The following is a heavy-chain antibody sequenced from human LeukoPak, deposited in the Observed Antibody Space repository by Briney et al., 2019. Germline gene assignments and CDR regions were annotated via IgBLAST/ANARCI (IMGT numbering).Heavy chain of an antibody. CDR2: ISSSSSYI. V-gene: IGHV3-21*01. CDR3: ARDPGGGVPAAMVWFDP. D-gene: IGHD2-2*01. CDR1: GFTFSSYS. J-gene: IGHJ5*02. Sequence: PGGSLRLSCAASGFTFSSYSMNWVRQAPGKGLEWVSSISSSSSYIYYADSVKGRFTISRDNAKNSLYLQMNSLRAEDTAVYYCARDPGGGVPAAMVWFDPWGQGTLVTVSS.